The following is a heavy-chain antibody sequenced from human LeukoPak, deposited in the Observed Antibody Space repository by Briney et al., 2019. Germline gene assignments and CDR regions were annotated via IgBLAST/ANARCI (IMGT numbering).Heavy chain of an antibody. CDR1: GGSISSYG. Sequence: SVKVSCKACGGSISSYGISWMRQAHGQGLEWMGRIIPVFGTANYAQKFQDRVTITADTVSNTAYMELTSLTSEDTAVYFCAKQGEIRQDYYMDVWGNGTAVTVSS. V-gene: IGHV1-69*06. CDR2: IIPVFGTA. D-gene: IGHD1/OR15-1a*01. J-gene: IGHJ6*03. CDR3: AKQGEIRQDYYMDV.